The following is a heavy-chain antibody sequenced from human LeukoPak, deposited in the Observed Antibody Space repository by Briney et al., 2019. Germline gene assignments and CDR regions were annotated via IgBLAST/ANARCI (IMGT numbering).Heavy chain of an antibody. D-gene: IGHD6-13*01. V-gene: IGHV1-46*01. J-gene: IGHJ5*02. CDR1: GYTFTSYY. CDR3: ARDLGSSSSSRTNWFDP. CDR2: INPSGGST. Sequence: ASGKVSCKASGYTFTSYYMHWVRQAPGQGLEWMGIINPSGGSTSYAQKFQGRVTMTRDMSTSTVYMELSSLRSEDTAAYYCARDLGSSSSSRTNWFDPWGQGTLVTVSS.